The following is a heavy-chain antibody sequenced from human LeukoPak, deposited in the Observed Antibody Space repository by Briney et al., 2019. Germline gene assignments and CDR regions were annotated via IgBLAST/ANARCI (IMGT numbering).Heavy chain of an antibody. Sequence: PGGSLRLSCAASGFTFDDYGMSWVRQAPGKGLEWVSGINWNGGSTGYADSVKGRFTISRDNAKNSLYLQMNSLRAEDTALYYCARVAVDSSSSWFDPWGQGTLVTVSS. D-gene: IGHD6-6*01. CDR3: ARVAVDSSSSWFDP. J-gene: IGHJ5*02. CDR1: GFTFDDYG. CDR2: INWNGGST. V-gene: IGHV3-20*04.